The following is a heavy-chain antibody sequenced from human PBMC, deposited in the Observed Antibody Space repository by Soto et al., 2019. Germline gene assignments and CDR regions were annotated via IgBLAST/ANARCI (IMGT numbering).Heavy chain of an antibody. CDR3: ARINIVLLPAVIGELGPDYYYYYMDV. J-gene: IGHJ6*03. CDR2: MNPNSGNT. V-gene: IGHV1-8*01. D-gene: IGHD2-2*01. Sequence: ASVKVSCKASGYTFTSYDINLVRQATGQGLEWMGWMNPNSGNTGYAQKFQGRVTMTRNTSISTAYMELSSLRSEDTAVYYCARINIVLLPAVIGELGPDYYYYYMDVWGKGTTVTVSS. CDR1: GYTFTSYD.